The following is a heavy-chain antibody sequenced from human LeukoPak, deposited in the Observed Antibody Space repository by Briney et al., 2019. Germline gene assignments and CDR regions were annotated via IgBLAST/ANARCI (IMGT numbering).Heavy chain of an antibody. CDR3: AKDGYNYDSSGHFVY. CDR1: GFTFRTYA. Sequence: PGGSLRLSCAASGFTFRTYAMHWVRQPPGKGLEWVSAISGSGGATYHADADSVKGRFIISRDNSKNTLYLQINSLRVEDTAVYYCAKDGYNYDSSGHFVYWGQGALVTVSS. V-gene: IGHV3-23*01. J-gene: IGHJ4*02. CDR2: ISGSGGAT. D-gene: IGHD3-22*01.